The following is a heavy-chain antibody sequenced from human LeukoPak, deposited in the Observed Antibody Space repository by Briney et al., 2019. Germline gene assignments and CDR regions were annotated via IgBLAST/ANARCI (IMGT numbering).Heavy chain of an antibody. D-gene: IGHD3-3*01. J-gene: IGHJ4*02. CDR1: GGSISSGGYS. V-gene: IGHV4-31*03. Sequence: PSETLSLTCTVSGGSISSGGYSWSWIRQHGGKGLEWIGYIYYSGSTYYNPSLKSRVTISVDTSKNQFSLKLSSVTAADTAVYYCARGPVGTYYDFWSGHDAGYYFDYWGQGTLVTVSS. CDR3: ARGPVGTYYDFWSGHDAGYYFDY. CDR2: IYYSGST.